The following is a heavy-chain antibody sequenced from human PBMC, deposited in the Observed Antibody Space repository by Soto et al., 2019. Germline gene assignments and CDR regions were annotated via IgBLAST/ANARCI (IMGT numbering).Heavy chain of an antibody. V-gene: IGHV3-23*01. Sequence: LRLSCAASAFTFSSVAMIFVRRAPGKGLGWVSAVSGNGGTTYHADSVKGRFTISRDNSKNTLYLQMSSLRAEDTALYYCAKDGNYASSCYYYPGRAKSFYGVDVWGRGTTVTGSS. CDR2: VSGNGGTT. CDR3: AKDGNYASSCYYYPGRAKSFYGVDV. J-gene: IGHJ6*02. D-gene: IGHD3-22*01. CDR1: AFTFSSVA.